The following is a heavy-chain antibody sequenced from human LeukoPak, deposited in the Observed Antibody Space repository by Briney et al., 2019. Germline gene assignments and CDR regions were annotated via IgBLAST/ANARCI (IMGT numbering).Heavy chain of an antibody. CDR1: GYTFTGYY. D-gene: IGHD4-17*01. J-gene: IGHJ3*02. CDR3: ARDVALSYGDYEGGDAFDI. Sequence: GASVKVSCKASGYTFTGYYMHWVRQAPGQGLEWMGWINPNSGGTNYAQKFQGRVTMTRDTSISTAYMELSRLRSDDTAVYYCARDVALSYGDYEGGDAFDIWGQGTMVTVSS. V-gene: IGHV1-2*02. CDR2: INPNSGGT.